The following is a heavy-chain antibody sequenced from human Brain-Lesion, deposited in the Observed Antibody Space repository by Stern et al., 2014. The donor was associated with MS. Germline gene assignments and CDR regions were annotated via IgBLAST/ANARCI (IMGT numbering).Heavy chain of an antibody. CDR2: INPNTGGP. CDR3: ARDQRGITIFGVVTDYYYLGMDV. D-gene: IGHD3-3*01. V-gene: IGHV1-2*02. J-gene: IGHJ6*02. Sequence: QMQLVQPGAEVKKPGASVKGSCKTSGYIFTGYYIHWVRQAPGQGLEWMAWINPNTGGPKYAKKFQGRVTMSRDTSISTAYVELSSLTSDDTAVYYCARDQRGITIFGVVTDYYYLGMDVWGQGTTVTVSS. CDR1: GYIFTGYY.